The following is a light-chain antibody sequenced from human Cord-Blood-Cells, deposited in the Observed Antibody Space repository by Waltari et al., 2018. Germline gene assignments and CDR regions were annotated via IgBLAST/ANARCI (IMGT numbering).Light chain of an antibody. V-gene: IGKV1-5*03. CDR3: QQYNSYSPYS. Sequence: DIQMTKSPSTLSASVGDRVTITCRASQSISSWLAWYQQKPGKAPKLLLYKASSLESGVPSRFSVSGSGTEFTLTISSLQPDDFATYYCQQYNSYSPYSFGQGTKLEIK. J-gene: IGKJ2*03. CDR1: QSISSW. CDR2: KAS.